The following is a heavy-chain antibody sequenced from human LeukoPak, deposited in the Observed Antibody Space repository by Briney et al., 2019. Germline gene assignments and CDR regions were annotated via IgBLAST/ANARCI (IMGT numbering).Heavy chain of an antibody. CDR2: IRYDGSNK. V-gene: IGHV3-30*02. J-gene: IGHJ4*02. D-gene: IGHD1-14*01. Sequence: GRSLRLSCAASGFTFSSYAMHWVRQAPGKGLEWVAFIRYDGSNKYYADSVKGRFTISRDNSKNTLYLQMNSLRAEDTAVYYCAKDTGFRSPRPYYFDYWGQGTLVTVSS. CDR3: AKDTGFRSPRPYYFDY. CDR1: GFTFSSYA.